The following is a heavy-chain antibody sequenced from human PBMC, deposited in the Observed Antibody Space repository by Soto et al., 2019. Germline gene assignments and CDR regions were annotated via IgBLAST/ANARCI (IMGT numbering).Heavy chain of an antibody. CDR1: GFTVSSNY. D-gene: IGHD3-22*01. Sequence: GGSLRLSCAASGFTVSSNYMSWVRQAPGKGLEWGSVIYSGGSTYYADSVKGRFTISRDNSKNTLYLQMNSLRAEDTAVYYCARESEYYYDSSGYYYYYYGMDVWGQGTTVTVSS. CDR3: ARESEYYYDSSGYYYYYYGMDV. J-gene: IGHJ6*02. CDR2: IYSGGST. V-gene: IGHV3-53*01.